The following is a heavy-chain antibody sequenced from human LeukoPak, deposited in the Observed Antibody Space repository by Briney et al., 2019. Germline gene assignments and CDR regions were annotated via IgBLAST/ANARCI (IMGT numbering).Heavy chain of an antibody. CDR2: MNPNSGNT. J-gene: IGHJ4*02. Sequence: ASVKVSCKASVYTFTSYDINWVRQATGQGLEWMGWMNPNSGNTGYAQKFQGRVTMTRNTSISTAYMELSSLRSEDTAVYYCARAGGYCGRISCPYYFDYWGQGSPVAVSS. D-gene: IGHD2-15*01. CDR3: ARAGGYCGRISCPYYFDY. V-gene: IGHV1-8*01. CDR1: VYTFTSYD.